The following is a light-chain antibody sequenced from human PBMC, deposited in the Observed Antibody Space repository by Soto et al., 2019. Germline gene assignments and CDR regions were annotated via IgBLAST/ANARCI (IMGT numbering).Light chain of an antibody. CDR2: DAS. V-gene: IGKV1-13*02. CDR1: QGIRND. Sequence: AIQMTQSPSSLSASVGDRVTIAFRASQGIRNDLGWYQQKPGKAPELLIYDASTLESGVSSRFSGSGSGTEFSLTISSLQPDDFATFYCQQYSSFSRTFGQGTKVDIK. J-gene: IGKJ1*01. CDR3: QQYSSFSRT.